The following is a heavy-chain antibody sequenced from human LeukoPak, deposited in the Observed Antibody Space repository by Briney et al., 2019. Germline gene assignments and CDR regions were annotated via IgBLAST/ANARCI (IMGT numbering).Heavy chain of an antibody. CDR1: GGSISSSSYY. Sequence: SETLSLTCTVSGGSISSSSYYWGWIRQPPGKGLEWIGSIYYSGSTYYNPSLKSRVTISVDTSKNQFSLKLSSVTAADTAVYYCARLEMATIGICDYWGQGTLVTVSS. CDR3: ARLEMATIGICDY. CDR2: IYYSGST. V-gene: IGHV4-39*07. J-gene: IGHJ4*02. D-gene: IGHD5-24*01.